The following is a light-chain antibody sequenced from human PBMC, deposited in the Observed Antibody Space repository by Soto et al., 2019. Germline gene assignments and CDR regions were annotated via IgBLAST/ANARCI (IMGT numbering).Light chain of an antibody. CDR3: CSYAGSYV. J-gene: IGLJ1*01. CDR2: EVN. V-gene: IGLV2-23*02. CDR1: SSDVGSYNL. Sequence: QSVLTQPASVSGSPGQSITISCTGTSSDVGSYNLVSWYQQHPGKAPKLMIYEVNKRPSGVSNRFSGSKSGNTASLTTSGLQAEDEADYYCCSYAGSYVFGTGTKVTVL.